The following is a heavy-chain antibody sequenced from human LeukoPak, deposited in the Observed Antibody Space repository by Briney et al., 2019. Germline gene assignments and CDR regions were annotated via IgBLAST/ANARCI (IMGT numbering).Heavy chain of an antibody. CDR3: ATIPPDFYYDSSGYGDY. V-gene: IGHV1-2*02. D-gene: IGHD3-22*01. CDR1: GYTFTSYG. Sequence: ASVKVSCKASGYTFTSYGISWVRQAPGQGLEWMGWINPNSGGTNYAQKFQGRVTMTRDTSISTAYMELSRLRSDDTAVYYCATIPPDFYYDSSGYGDYWGQGTLVTVSS. J-gene: IGHJ4*02. CDR2: INPNSGGT.